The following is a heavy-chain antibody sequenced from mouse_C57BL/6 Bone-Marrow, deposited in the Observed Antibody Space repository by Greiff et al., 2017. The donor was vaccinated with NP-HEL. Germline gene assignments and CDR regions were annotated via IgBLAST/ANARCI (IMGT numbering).Heavy chain of an antibody. CDR3: TRRYDYEAWFAY. CDR2: IYPGNSDT. Sequence: VQLQQSGTVLARPGASVKMSCKTSGYTFTSYWMHWVNQRPGQGLEWIGAIYPGNSDTSYNQKFKGKAKLTAVTSASTAYMELSSLTNEDSAVYYCTRRYDYEAWFAYWGQGTLVTVSA. V-gene: IGHV1-5*01. D-gene: IGHD2-4*01. J-gene: IGHJ3*01. CDR1: GYTFTSYW.